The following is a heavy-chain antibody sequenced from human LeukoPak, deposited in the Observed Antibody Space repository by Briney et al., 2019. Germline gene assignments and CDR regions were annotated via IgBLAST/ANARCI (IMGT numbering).Heavy chain of an antibody. CDR1: GFTLSSYA. Sequence: GGSLRLSCAASGFTLSSYAMSWVRQAPGKGLEWVSAISVSGNTYHADSVEGRFTISRDSSKNTLYVQMNRLRAEDAAVYYCAKAPVTTCSGAYCYPFDYWGQGTLVTVSS. CDR2: ISVSGNT. J-gene: IGHJ4*02. V-gene: IGHV3-23*01. CDR3: AKAPVTTCSGAYCYPFDY. D-gene: IGHD2-21*01.